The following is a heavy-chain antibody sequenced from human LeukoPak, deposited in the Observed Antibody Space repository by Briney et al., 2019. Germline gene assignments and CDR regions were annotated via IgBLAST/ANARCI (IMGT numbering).Heavy chain of an antibody. CDR1: GFTFSSYG. CDR3: AKDKAYYDFSGYMDV. J-gene: IGHJ6*03. CDR2: IWYGGSNK. V-gene: IGHV3-30*02. Sequence: PGGSLRLSCAASGFTFSSYGMHWVRQAPGKGLEWVAVIWYGGSNKYYADSVKGRFTISRDNSKNTLYLQMNSLRAEDTAVYYCAKDKAYYDFSGYMDVWGKGTTVTVSS. D-gene: IGHD3-3*01.